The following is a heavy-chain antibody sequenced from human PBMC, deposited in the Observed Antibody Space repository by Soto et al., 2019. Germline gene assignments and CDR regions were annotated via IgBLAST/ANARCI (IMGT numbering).Heavy chain of an antibody. CDR3: ASRSYDFWSGYYPS. D-gene: IGHD3-3*01. Sequence: SETLSLTCTVSGGSISSYYWSWIRQPPGKGLEWIGYIYYSGSTNYNPSLKSRVTISVDTSKNQFSLKLSSVTAADTAVYYCASRSYDFWSGYYPSWGQGTLVTVSS. CDR1: GGSISSYY. V-gene: IGHV4-59*08. J-gene: IGHJ4*02. CDR2: IYYSGST.